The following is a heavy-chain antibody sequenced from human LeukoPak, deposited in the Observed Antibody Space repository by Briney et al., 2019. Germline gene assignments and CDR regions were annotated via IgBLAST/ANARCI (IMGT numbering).Heavy chain of an antibody. Sequence: SETLSLTCTVSGGSISSYYWSWIRQPPGKGLEWIGYIYTSGSTNYNPFLKSRVTISVDTSKNQFSLKLSSVTAADTAVYYCARHESAYYYYMDVWGKGTTVTVSS. CDR2: IYTSGST. V-gene: IGHV4-4*09. CDR3: ARHESAYYYYMDV. J-gene: IGHJ6*03. CDR1: GGSISSYY.